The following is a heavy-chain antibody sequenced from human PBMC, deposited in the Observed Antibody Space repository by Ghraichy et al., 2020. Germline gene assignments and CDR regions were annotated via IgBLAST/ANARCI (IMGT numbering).Heavy chain of an antibody. J-gene: IGHJ4*02. CDR1: GFTFSSYG. D-gene: IGHD5-18*01. V-gene: IGHV3-30*18. CDR2: ISYDGSNK. CDR3: AKDEGHGYSYGPAAFDY. Sequence: GSLRLSCAASGFTFSSYGMHWVRQAPGKGLEWVAVISYDGSNKYYADSVKGRFTISRDNSKNTLYLQMNSLRAEDTAVYYCAKDEGHGYSYGPAAFDYWGQGTLVTVSS.